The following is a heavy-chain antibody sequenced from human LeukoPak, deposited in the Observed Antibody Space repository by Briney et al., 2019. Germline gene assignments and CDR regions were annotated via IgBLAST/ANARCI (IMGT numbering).Heavy chain of an antibody. J-gene: IGHJ4*02. CDR3: ARVRARSGWYSYFDY. V-gene: IGHV3-7*04. Sequence: GGSLRLSCAASGFTFSSYWMSWVRQAPGKGLERVANIKQDGSEKYYVDSVKGRFTISRDNAKNSLYLQMDSLRAEDTAVYYCARVRARSGWYSYFDYWGQGTLVTVSS. CDR2: IKQDGSEK. D-gene: IGHD6-19*01. CDR1: GFTFSSYW.